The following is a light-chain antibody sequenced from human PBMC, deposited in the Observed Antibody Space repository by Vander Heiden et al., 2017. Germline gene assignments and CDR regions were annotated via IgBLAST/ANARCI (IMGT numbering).Light chain of an antibody. CDR1: SSNIGAGYD. J-gene: IGLJ1*01. CDR3: QSYDSSLSAYV. Sequence: QSVLTQPPPLSGAPGQRVTISCNGSSSNIGAGYDVHWYQQLPGTAPKLLIYGNSNRPSGVPDRFSGSKSGTSASLAITGLQSEDEADYCCQSYDSSLSAYVFGTGTKVTVL. V-gene: IGLV1-40*01. CDR2: GNS.